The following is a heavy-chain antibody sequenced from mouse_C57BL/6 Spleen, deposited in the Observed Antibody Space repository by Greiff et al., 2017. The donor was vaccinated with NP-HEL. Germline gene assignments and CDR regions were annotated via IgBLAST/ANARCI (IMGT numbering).Heavy chain of an antibody. D-gene: IGHD1-1*01. V-gene: IGHV5-6*02. CDR1: GFTFSSYG. CDR3: ARRGLTTVVAPFAD. J-gene: IGHJ3*01. Sequence: EVKLMESGGDLVKPGGSLKLSCAASGFTFSSYGMSWVRQTPDKRLEWVATISSGGSYTYYPDSVKGRFTISRDNAKNTLYLQMSSLKSEDKAMYYCARRGLTTVVAPFADWGQGILVTVSA. CDR2: ISSGGSYT.